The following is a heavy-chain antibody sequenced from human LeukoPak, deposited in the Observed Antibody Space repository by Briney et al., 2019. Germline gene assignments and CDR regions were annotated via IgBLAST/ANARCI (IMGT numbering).Heavy chain of an antibody. CDR2: ISGSGGST. J-gene: IGHJ4*02. Sequence: PGGSLRLSCAASGFTFSSYAMSWVRQAPGKGLEWVSAISGSGGSTYYADSVKGRFTISRNNSKNTLYLQMNSLRAEDTAVYYCAKVRTNWNDADFDYWGQGTLVTVSS. D-gene: IGHD1-20*01. V-gene: IGHV3-23*01. CDR1: GFTFSSYA. CDR3: AKVRTNWNDADFDY.